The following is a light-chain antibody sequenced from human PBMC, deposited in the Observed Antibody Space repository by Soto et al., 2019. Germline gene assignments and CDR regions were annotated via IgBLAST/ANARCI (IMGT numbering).Light chain of an antibody. CDR1: QSISIY. J-gene: IGKJ4*01. CDR2: AAS. Sequence: DIQMTQSPSSLSASVGDRVTITCRASQSISIYLNWYQQKPGKAPKFLIYAASSLQSGVPSRFSGSGSGTDFTLTISSLQPEDFATYYCHQSYSTPRLTFGGGTKVEIK. CDR3: HQSYSTPRLT. V-gene: IGKV1-39*01.